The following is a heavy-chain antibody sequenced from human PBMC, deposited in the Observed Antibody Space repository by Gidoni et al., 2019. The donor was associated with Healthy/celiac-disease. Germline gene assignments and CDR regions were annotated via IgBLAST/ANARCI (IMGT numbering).Heavy chain of an antibody. CDR1: GFTVSSNY. CDR3: AKVLLGDYDFWSGYYGNDAFDI. V-gene: IGHV3-66*02. Sequence: EVQLVESGGGLVQPGGSLRLSCAASGFTVSSNYLSWVRQAPGKGLEWVSVIYSGGSTYYADSVKGRFTISRDNSKNTLYLQMNSLRAEDTAVYYCAKVLLGDYDFWSGYYGNDAFDIWGQGTMVTVSS. J-gene: IGHJ3*02. D-gene: IGHD3-3*01. CDR2: IYSGGST.